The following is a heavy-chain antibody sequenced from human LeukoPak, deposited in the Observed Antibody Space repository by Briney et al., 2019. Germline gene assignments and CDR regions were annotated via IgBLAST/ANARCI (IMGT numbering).Heavy chain of an antibody. CDR1: GFTFSSYA. D-gene: IGHD5-12*01. V-gene: IGHV3-23*01. CDR3: AKEGEMATILRAGRKGFDY. J-gene: IGHJ4*02. CDR2: ISGSGGST. Sequence: PGGSLRLSCAASGFTFSSYAMSWVRQAPGKGLEWVSAISGSGGSTYYADSVKGRFTISRDNSKNTLYLQMNSLRAEDTAVYYCAKEGEMATILRAGRKGFDYWGQGTLVTVSS.